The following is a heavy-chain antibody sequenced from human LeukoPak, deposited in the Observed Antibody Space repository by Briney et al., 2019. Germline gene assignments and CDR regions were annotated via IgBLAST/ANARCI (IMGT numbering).Heavy chain of an antibody. CDR1: GGSISSYY. D-gene: IGHD2-2*01. J-gene: IGHJ4*02. V-gene: IGHV4-59*01. Sequence: PSETLSLTCTVSGGSISSYYWSWIRQPPGKGLEWIGYIYYSGSTNYNPSLKGRVTISVDTSKNQFSLKLSSVTAADTAVYYCARAPRDCSSTSCYAGSFDYWGQGTLVTVSA. CDR3: ARAPRDCSSTSCYAGSFDY. CDR2: IYYSGST.